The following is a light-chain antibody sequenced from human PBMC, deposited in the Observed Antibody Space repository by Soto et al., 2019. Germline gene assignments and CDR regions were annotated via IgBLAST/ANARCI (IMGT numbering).Light chain of an antibody. CDR1: QSISSSF. J-gene: IGKJ5*01. CDR2: GAS. V-gene: IGKV3-20*01. CDR3: QHYDNSPIT. Sequence: EIVLTQSPGILSLSPGERASLSCGASQSISSSFLAWYQQKPGQAPRLLIYGASRRATGIPDRFSGTGSETDFTLTISRQEAEDFAVYYCQHYDNSPITFGQGTRLEIK.